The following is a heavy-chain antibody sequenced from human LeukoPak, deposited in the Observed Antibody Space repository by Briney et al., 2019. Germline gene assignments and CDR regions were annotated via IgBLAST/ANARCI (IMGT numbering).Heavy chain of an antibody. CDR2: TNWDGAST. Sequence: PGGSLRLSCAASGFRFDDYGMSWVRHVPGKGLEWVSGTNWDGASTGYADSVKGRFTISRDNVKNFLYLQMNGLRVEDTALYFCGRVYCSTTSCYDYYDYYMAVWGKGTTVTVSS. CDR3: GRVYCSTTSCYDYYDYYMAV. CDR1: GFRFDDYG. V-gene: IGHV3-20*04. J-gene: IGHJ6*03. D-gene: IGHD2-2*01.